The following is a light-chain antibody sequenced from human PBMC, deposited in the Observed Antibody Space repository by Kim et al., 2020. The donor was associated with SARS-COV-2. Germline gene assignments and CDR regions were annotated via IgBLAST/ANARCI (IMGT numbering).Light chain of an antibody. Sequence: EVVLTQSPGTLSLSPGERATLSCRASQSVNNNYLAWYQQKPGQAPRLLIYGISKRATGIPDRFSGSGSGTDFTLTISRLEPEDFVLYYCQYYDRSLSTFGQGTKLEIK. CDR2: GIS. V-gene: IGKV3-20*01. CDR1: QSVNNNY. J-gene: IGKJ2*01. CDR3: QYYDRSLST.